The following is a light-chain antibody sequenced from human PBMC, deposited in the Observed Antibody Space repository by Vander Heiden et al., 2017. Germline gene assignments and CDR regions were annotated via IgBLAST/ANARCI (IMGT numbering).Light chain of an antibody. CDR3: MRYPPAGQG. J-gene: IGKJ3*01. CDR1: QSLVHSNGYIY. CDR2: LGS. V-gene: IGKV2-28*01. Sequence: DTVMPQFPLSLPATPGEPASISCRPIQSLVHSNGYIYLAWYLQKPWQSTQPLPYLGSNRASAIPDRFSARGSGTDITLRMRRVEAEDVGVYYCMRYPPAGQGFGPGTKLDIK.